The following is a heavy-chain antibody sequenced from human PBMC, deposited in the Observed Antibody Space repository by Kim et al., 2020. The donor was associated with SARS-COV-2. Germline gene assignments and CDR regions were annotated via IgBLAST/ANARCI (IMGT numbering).Heavy chain of an antibody. CDR1: GDSISNYY. D-gene: IGHD6-13*01. J-gene: IGHJ5*02. CDR2: VFYSGST. Sequence: SETLSLTCTVSGDSISNYYWSWIRRPPGKGLEWVGYVFYSGSTSYNPSLKSRVTISVDTSKNQFSLSLSSVTAADTGMYYCARGSGIPTADRRIWWFDPWGQGTLVIVSS. V-gene: IGHV4-59*01. CDR3: ARGSGIPTADRRIWWFDP.